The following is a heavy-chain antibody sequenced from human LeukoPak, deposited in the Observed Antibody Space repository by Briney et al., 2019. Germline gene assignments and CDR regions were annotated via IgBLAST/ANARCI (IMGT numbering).Heavy chain of an antibody. CDR2: IYYSGST. J-gene: IGHJ3*02. D-gene: IGHD2-21*01. Sequence: WETLSLTCTVSGGSSSSSSYYWGWIRHPAGKGLEFIGCIYYSGSTYSIPSLKSRVNISGDTYKQQLDLNLSSLTAADTAVYYCARHEFTYCGGDSYSPFRNDAFDIWGQGTMVTVSS. CDR1: GGSSSSSSYY. V-gene: IGHV4-39*01. CDR3: ARHEFTYCGGDSYSPFRNDAFDI.